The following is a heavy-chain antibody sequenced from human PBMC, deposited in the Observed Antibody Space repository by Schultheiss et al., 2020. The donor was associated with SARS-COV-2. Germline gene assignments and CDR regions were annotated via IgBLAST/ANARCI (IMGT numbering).Heavy chain of an antibody. V-gene: IGHV1-3*01. CDR1: GYTFTSYA. Sequence: ASVKVSCKASGYTFTSYAMHWVRQAPGQRLEWMGWINAGNGNTKYSQKFQGRVTITRDTSASTAYMELSSLRSEDTAVYYCARASEYCSSTSCYDGMDVWGQGTTVTVSS. J-gene: IGHJ6*02. CDR2: INAGNGNT. CDR3: ARASEYCSSTSCYDGMDV. D-gene: IGHD2-2*01.